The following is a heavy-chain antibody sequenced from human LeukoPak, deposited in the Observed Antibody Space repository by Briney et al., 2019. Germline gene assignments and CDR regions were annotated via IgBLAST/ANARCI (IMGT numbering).Heavy chain of an antibody. J-gene: IGHJ4*02. CDR3: AKEALSGSYRGVFDY. Sequence: GGSLRLSCAASGFTFDDYTIHWVRQAPGKGLEWVSLISWDGGSTYYADSVKGRFTISRDNSKNSLYLQMNSLRTEDTALYYCAKEALSGSYRGVFDYWGQGTLVTVSS. CDR1: GFTFDDYT. V-gene: IGHV3-43*01. CDR2: ISWDGGST. D-gene: IGHD1-26*01.